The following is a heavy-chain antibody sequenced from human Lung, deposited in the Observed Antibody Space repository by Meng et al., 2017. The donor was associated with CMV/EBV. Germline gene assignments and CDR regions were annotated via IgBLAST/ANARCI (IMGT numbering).Heavy chain of an antibody. CDR3: ATDRPEVLAQIDY. Sequence: SCAASGFTFANAWMSWVRQSPGKGLEWVARVRSGGGTTEYAAPVRGRFSISRDDSYNTLYLQMNSLKTEDTAIYYCATDRPEVLAQIDYWAQGTXVTVSS. V-gene: IGHV3-15*01. D-gene: IGHD3-3*02. J-gene: IGHJ4*02. CDR1: GFTFANAW. CDR2: VRSGGGTT.